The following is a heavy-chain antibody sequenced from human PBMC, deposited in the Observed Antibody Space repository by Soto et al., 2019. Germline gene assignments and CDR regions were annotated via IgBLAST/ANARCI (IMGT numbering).Heavy chain of an antibody. CDR2: AHHSGRT. CDR3: ARSEATGLDY. J-gene: IGHJ4*02. CDR1: GGSMSSSNW. V-gene: IGHV4-4*02. D-gene: IGHD1-26*01. Sequence: QVQLQESGPGLVKPSGTLSLTCTVSGGSMSSSNWWNWVRQSPGKELEWIGEAHHSGRTNYNPSLKSPVTISVDTPKNHLSLKLRSVSAADTAVYYCARSEATGLDYWGQGTLVTVSS.